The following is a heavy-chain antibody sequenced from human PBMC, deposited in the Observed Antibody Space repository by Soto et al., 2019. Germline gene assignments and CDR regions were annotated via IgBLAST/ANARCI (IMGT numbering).Heavy chain of an antibody. D-gene: IGHD3-16*02. CDR3: AKDPEGSYICGSYRYTVVNYFDY. V-gene: IGHV3-23*01. CDR1: GFTFSSYA. J-gene: IGHJ4*02. CDR2: ISGSGGST. Sequence: EVQLLESGGGLVQPGGSLRLSCAASGFTFSSYAMSWVRQAQGKGLEWVSAISGSGGSTYYADSVKGRFTISRDNSKNTLYLQMNILRGEDTAVYYCAKDPEGSYICGSYRYTVVNYFDYWGQGTLVTVSS.